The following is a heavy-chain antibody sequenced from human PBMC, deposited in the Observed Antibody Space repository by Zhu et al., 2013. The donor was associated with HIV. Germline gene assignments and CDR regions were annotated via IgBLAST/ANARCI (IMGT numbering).Heavy chain of an antibody. CDR2: ISYDGSNK. Sequence: VQLVESGGGVVQPGRSLRLSCAASGFTFSSYAMHWVRQAPGKGLEWMAVISYDGSNKYYADSVKGRFTISRDNSKNTLYLQMNSLRAEDTAVYYCARDVLPRSHKGYFDYWGQGTLVTVSS. J-gene: IGHJ4*02. CDR3: ARDVLPRSHKGYFDY. CDR1: GFTFSSYA. V-gene: IGHV3-30-3*01.